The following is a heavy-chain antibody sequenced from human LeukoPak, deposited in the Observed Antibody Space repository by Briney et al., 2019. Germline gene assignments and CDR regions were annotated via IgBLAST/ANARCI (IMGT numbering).Heavy chain of an antibody. D-gene: IGHD6-19*01. J-gene: IGHJ4*02. V-gene: IGHV1-24*01. CDR1: GHTLTELS. Sequence: ASVKVSCKVSGHTLTELSMHWVRQAPGQGLEWMGGFDPEDGETIYAQKFQGRVTMTEDTSTDTAYMELSSLRSEDTAVYYCATGGQGGGWYMNWGQGTLVTVSS. CDR2: FDPEDGET. CDR3: ATGGQGGGWYMN.